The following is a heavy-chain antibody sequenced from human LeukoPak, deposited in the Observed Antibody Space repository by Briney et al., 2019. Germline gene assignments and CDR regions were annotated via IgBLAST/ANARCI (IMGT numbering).Heavy chain of an antibody. D-gene: IGHD1-7*01. CDR2: VSGSGGST. V-gene: IGHV3-23*01. Sequence: GALGPPLAGPGFPFRNYWMGWVRPAPGKGLEVVFAVSGSGGSTYHADSVKGRFITSRDTSNNTLYLQMHSLRAEDTAVYYCAKHALSSSFYYYIDVWATGTTVIVSS. CDR3: AKHALSSSFYYYIDV. CDR1: GFPFRNYW. J-gene: IGHJ6*03.